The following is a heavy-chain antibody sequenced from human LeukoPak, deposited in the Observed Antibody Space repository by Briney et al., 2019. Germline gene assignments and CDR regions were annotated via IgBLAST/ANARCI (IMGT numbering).Heavy chain of an antibody. Sequence: GRSLRLSCAASGFTFDDYAMHWVRQAPGKGLEWVSGISWNSGSIGYADSVKGRFTISRDNAKNSLYLQMNSLRAEDTALYYCEKALLQYTAGDVWGKGTTVPVSS. CDR3: EKALLQYTAGDV. J-gene: IGHJ6*04. V-gene: IGHV3-9*01. CDR2: ISWNSGSI. D-gene: IGHD5-18*01. CDR1: GFTFDDYA.